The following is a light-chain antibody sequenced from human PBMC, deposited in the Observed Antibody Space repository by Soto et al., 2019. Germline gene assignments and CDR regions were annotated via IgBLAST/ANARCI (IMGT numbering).Light chain of an antibody. CDR3: SSYAGSSNV. V-gene: IGLV2-8*01. Sequence: QSALTQPPSASGSPGQSVAISCTGTSSDVGGYNYVSWYQQHPGKAPKLMIYEVNKRPSGVPDRFSGCKSGNTASLTVSGIQDEDEAEYYCSSYAGSSNVFGTGTKVTVL. CDR1: SSDVGGYNY. CDR2: EVN. J-gene: IGLJ1*01.